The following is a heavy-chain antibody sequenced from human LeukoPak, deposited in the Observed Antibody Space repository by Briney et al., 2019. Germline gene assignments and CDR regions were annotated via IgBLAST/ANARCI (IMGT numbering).Heavy chain of an antibody. CDR3: AELGITMIGGV. CDR1: GFTFDDYG. J-gene: IGHJ6*04. Sequence: GGSLRLSCAASGFTFDDYGMSWVRQAPGKGLEWVSRINSDGINTSYADSVKGRFTISRDNAKNTLNLQMNSLRAEDTAVYYCAELGITMIGGVWGKGTTVTISS. V-gene: IGHV3-74*01. D-gene: IGHD3-10*02. CDR2: INSDGINT.